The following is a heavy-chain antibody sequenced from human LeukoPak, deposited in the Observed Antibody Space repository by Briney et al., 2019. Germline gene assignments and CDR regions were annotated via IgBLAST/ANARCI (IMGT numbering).Heavy chain of an antibody. V-gene: IGHV1-18*01. CDR1: GYTFTTFD. J-gene: IGHJ5*02. D-gene: IGHD6-19*01. CDR3: ARARSGAVARNYNWFDP. Sequence: ASVKVSCKASGYTFTTFDISWVRQAPGQGLEWMGWISTYNGKTNYAQNLQGRVTMTTDTSTSTAYMELRSLTSDDTAVYYCARARSGAVARNYNWFDPWGQGTLVTVSS. CDR2: ISTYNGKT.